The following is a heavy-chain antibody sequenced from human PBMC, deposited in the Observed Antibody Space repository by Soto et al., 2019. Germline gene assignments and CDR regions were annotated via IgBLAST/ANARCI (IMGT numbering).Heavy chain of an antibody. V-gene: IGHV3-30*18. Sequence: PGGSLRLSCAASGXTFSSYGMHWVRQAPGKGLEWVAVISYDGSNKYYADSVKGRFTISRDNSKNTLYLQMNSLRAEDTAVYYCAKDHSPPRSFITMIVVVINMDVWGQGTTVTVSS. CDR3: AKDHSPPRSFITMIVVVINMDV. D-gene: IGHD3-22*01. CDR1: GXTFSSYG. CDR2: ISYDGSNK. J-gene: IGHJ6*02.